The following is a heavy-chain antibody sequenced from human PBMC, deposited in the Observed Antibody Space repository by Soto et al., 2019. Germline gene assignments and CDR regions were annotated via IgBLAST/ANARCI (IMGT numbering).Heavy chain of an antibody. D-gene: IGHD2-21*02. Sequence: SETLSLTCTVSGGSISSYYWSWVRQPAGKGLEWIGRVYTSGSTNYNPPRKGRVTISVDTSQNRLSLNMRDVDTAVNAVYYCARGEAPGADHGMDVWGQGTTVTVSS. CDR3: ARGEAPGADHGMDV. V-gene: IGHV4-4*07. CDR2: VYTSGST. CDR1: GGSISSYY. J-gene: IGHJ6*02.